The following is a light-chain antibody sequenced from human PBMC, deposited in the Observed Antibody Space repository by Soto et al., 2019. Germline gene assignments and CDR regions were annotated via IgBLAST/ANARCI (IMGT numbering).Light chain of an antibody. CDR3: QQYNNWPRT. CDR2: GAS. CDR1: QSVSSN. V-gene: IGKV3-15*01. Sequence: EIVMTQSPATLSVSPEERSTLSCMASQSVSSNLAWYQQKPGQAPRLLIYGASTRATGIPARFSGSGSGTEFTLTISSLQSEDFAVYYCQQYNNWPRTFGQGTKVDIK. J-gene: IGKJ1*01.